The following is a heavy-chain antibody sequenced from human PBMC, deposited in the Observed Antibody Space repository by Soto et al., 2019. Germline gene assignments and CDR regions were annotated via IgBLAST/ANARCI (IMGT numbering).Heavy chain of an antibody. CDR2: INAGNGNT. V-gene: IGHV1-3*01. CDR3: ARGSGYYYCDDY. Sequence: ASVKVSCKASGYSFTSYAMHWVRQAPGQRLEWMGWINAGNGNTKYSQKFQGRVTITRDASASTAYMELSSLRSEDTAVYYCARGSGYYYCDDYWGQGPLVTVSS. D-gene: IGHD3-22*01. J-gene: IGHJ4*02. CDR1: GYSFTSYA.